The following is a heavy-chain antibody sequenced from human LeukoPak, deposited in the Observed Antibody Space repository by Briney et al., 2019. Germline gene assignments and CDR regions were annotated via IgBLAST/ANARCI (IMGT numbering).Heavy chain of an antibody. Sequence: PSETLCLTCGVSGGSISSTNWWSWVRQPPGQGLEWIGEISLSGVTNYNPSLKSRVTMSLDRSKNHLSLTLTSVTAADTAVYYCSRESGAFSPFGYWGKGTLVTVSS. J-gene: IGHJ4*02. CDR3: SRESGAFSPFGY. D-gene: IGHD1-26*01. CDR2: ISLSGVT. CDR1: GGSISSTNW. V-gene: IGHV4-4*02.